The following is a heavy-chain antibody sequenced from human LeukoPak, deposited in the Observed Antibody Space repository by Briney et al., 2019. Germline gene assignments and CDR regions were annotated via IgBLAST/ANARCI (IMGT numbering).Heavy chain of an antibody. V-gene: IGHV1-2*04. CDR1: GYTFTGYY. J-gene: IGHJ4*02. CDR3: AREEQLVPTLPFDY. D-gene: IGHD6-6*01. Sequence: ASVKVSCKASGYTFTGYYMHWVRQAPGQGLEWVGWINPNSGGTNYAQKFQGWVTMTRDTSISTAYMELSRLRSDDTAVYYCAREEQLVPTLPFDYWGQGTLVTVSS. CDR2: INPNSGGT.